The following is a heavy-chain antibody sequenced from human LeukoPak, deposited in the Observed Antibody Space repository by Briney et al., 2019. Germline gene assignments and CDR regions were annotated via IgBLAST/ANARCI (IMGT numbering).Heavy chain of an antibody. CDR1: GGSISSYY. J-gene: IGHJ4*02. CDR2: IYYSGST. Sequence: SGTLSLTCTVSGGSISSYYWSWIRQPPGKGLEWIGYIYYSGSTNYNPSLKSRVTISVDTSKNQFSLKLSSVTAADTAVYYCARVTRDYGSGSYQYYFDYWGQGTLVTVSS. V-gene: IGHV4-59*01. CDR3: ARVTRDYGSGSYQYYFDY. D-gene: IGHD3-10*01.